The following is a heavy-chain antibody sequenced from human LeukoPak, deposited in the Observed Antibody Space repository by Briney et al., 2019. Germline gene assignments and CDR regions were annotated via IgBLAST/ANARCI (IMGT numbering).Heavy chain of an antibody. J-gene: IGHJ4*02. V-gene: IGHV3-74*01. CDR2: MNSDGSST. CDR1: GFTVSSYW. D-gene: IGHD3-10*01. Sequence: PGGSLRLSCAASGFTVSSYWMYWVRQAPGKGLAWVSRMNSDGSSTGYADSVKGRFTISRDNAKSTLYLQMDSLRAEDTAVYYCARGFGGGVDYWGQGTLVTVSS. CDR3: ARGFGGGVDY.